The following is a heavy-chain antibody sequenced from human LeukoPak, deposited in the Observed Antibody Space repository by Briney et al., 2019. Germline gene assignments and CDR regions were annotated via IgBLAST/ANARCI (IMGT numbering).Heavy chain of an antibody. Sequence: GGSLRLSCAASGFTFSRYSMNWVRQAPGKGLEWVSSISSSSSYIYYADSVKGRFTISRDNAKSSLYLQMNSLRAEDTAVYYCARVMDSSGYYYYYYYYYMDVWGKGTTVTISS. J-gene: IGHJ6*03. D-gene: IGHD3-22*01. CDR1: GFTFSRYS. V-gene: IGHV3-21*01. CDR3: ARVMDSSGYYYYYYYYYMDV. CDR2: ISSSSSYI.